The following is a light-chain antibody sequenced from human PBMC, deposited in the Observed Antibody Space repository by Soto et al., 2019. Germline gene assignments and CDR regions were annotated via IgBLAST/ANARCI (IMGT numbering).Light chain of an antibody. V-gene: IGKV3-20*01. CDR3: QQYGSSLT. CDR1: QSVSSSY. Sequence: EIVLTQSPGTLSLSPGERATLSCRASQSVSSSYLAWYQQKPGQAPRLPIYGASSRATGIPDRFSGSVSGTDFTITISRLEPEDFAVYYCQQYGSSLTVGPGTKVDIK. J-gene: IGKJ3*01. CDR2: GAS.